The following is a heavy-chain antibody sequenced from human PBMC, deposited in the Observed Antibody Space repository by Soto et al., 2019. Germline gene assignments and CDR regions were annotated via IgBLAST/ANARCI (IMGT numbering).Heavy chain of an antibody. CDR1: GFTVSSKS. V-gene: IGHV3-66*01. Sequence: EVQLVESGGGLVQPGGSLRLSCAASGFTVSSKSMSWVRQAPGKGLEWVSAIYSGGGTYYADSVKGRFTVSRDSSKNTLFLQRNSLRAEDTAVDYWARGVATTTSAPDTWGAGTLVTVSS. J-gene: IGHJ5*02. CDR3: ARGVATTTSAPDT. CDR2: IYSGGGT. D-gene: IGHD1-26*01.